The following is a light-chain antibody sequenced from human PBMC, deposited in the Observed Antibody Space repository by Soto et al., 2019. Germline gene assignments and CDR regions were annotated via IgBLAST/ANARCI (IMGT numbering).Light chain of an antibody. Sequence: QSALTQPASVSGSPGQSITISCTGTSSDIGGYNFVSWYQHHPGEAPKLMIFEVTKRPSGISNRFSGSKSGSTASLTISGLHPDDEADYFCCSYANSNTYVFGTGTKLTVL. CDR2: EVT. J-gene: IGLJ1*01. CDR3: CSYANSNTYV. CDR1: SSDIGGYNF. V-gene: IGLV2-14*01.